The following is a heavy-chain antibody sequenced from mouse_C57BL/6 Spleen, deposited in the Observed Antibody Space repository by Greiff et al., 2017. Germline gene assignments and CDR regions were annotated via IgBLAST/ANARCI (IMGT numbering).Heavy chain of an antibody. D-gene: IGHD1-1*01. V-gene: IGHV1-22*01. CDR2: INPNNGGT. J-gene: IGHJ4*01. CDR1: GYTFTDYN. Sequence: VQLQQSGPELVKPGASVKMSCKASGYTFTDYNMHWVKQSHGKSLEWIGYINPNNGGTSYNQKFKGKATLTVNKSSSTAYMELRSLTSEDSAVYYCASSLYYGSRRAMDYWGQGTSVTVSS. CDR3: ASSLYYGSRRAMDY.